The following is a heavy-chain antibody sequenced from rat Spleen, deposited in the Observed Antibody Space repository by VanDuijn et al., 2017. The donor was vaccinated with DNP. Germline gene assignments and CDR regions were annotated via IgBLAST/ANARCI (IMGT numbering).Heavy chain of an antibody. D-gene: IGHD1-4*01. Sequence: EVQLVESGGDLVQPGRSLKLSCAASGFTFSDYYMAWVRQAPTKGLEWVAYITYDGGNTYYGDSVKGRFTISRDNSKSTLYLQMNSLRSEDMATYYCARHVLPLRVWDYWGQGVMVTVSS. V-gene: IGHV5-22*01. J-gene: IGHJ2*01. CDR3: ARHVLPLRVWDY. CDR2: ITYDGGNT. CDR1: GFTFSDYY.